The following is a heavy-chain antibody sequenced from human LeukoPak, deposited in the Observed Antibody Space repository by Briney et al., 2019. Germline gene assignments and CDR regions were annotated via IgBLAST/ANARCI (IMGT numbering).Heavy chain of an antibody. J-gene: IGHJ4*02. CDR2: IYTSGST. CDR1: GGSISSGSYY. Sequence: PSETLSLTCTVSGGSISSGSYYWSWIRQPAGKGLEWIGRIYTSGSTNYNPSLKSRVTISVDTSKNQCSLKLSSVTAADTAVYYCARDQGLRYFDYWGQGTLVTVSS. V-gene: IGHV4-61*02. D-gene: IGHD6-25*01. CDR3: ARDQGLRYFDY.